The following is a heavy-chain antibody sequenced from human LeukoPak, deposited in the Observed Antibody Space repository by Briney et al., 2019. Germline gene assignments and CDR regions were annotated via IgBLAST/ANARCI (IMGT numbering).Heavy chain of an antibody. CDR3: ASYDVWSGTFDH. J-gene: IGHJ4*02. Sequence: PGGSLRLSCAASGFTFSSNWMQWARQAPGKGLVWVSRINSDGSSIAYADSVKGRFTISRDNAKNTLYLQMNSLGVEDTAVYYCASYDVWSGTFDHWGQGALVTVSS. CDR2: INSDGSSI. CDR1: GFTFSSNW. V-gene: IGHV3-74*01. D-gene: IGHD3-3*01.